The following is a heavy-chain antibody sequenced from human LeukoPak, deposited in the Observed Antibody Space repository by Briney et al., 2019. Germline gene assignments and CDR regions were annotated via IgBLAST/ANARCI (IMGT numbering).Heavy chain of an antibody. D-gene: IGHD5-12*01. CDR1: GDSITKYY. CDR3: ARGQWLRPTVDY. CDR2: IYNIGST. J-gene: IGHJ4*02. Sequence: PSETLSLTCTVSGDSITKYYWNWIRQSPGKGLEWIGYIYNIGSTHYNPSLKNRVAISADTSKNQFSLKLSSVTAADTAVYYCARGQWLRPTVDYWGQGTLVTVSS. V-gene: IGHV4-59*12.